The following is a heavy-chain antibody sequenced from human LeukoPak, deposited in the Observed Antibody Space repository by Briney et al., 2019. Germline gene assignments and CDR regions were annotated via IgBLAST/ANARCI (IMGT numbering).Heavy chain of an antibody. V-gene: IGHV3-23*01. CDR3: AKPGIAAAGTGWFDP. Sequence: GGSLRLSCAASGVTLSSYAMSWVRQAPGKGLEWVTAISGSGGSTYYADSVKGRFTISRDNSKNTLYLQMNSLRAEDTAVYYCAKPGIAAAGTGWFDPWGQGTLVTVSS. D-gene: IGHD6-13*01. J-gene: IGHJ5*02. CDR2: ISGSGGST. CDR1: GVTLSSYA.